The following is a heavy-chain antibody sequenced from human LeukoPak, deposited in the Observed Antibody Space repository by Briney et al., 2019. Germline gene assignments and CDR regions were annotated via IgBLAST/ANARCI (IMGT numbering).Heavy chain of an antibody. CDR1: GDSISSSTYY. J-gene: IGHJ4*02. CDR3: ARGDLYYYDTTFDY. V-gene: IGHV4-39*07. D-gene: IGHD3-22*01. CDR2: TSYSRST. Sequence: ETSETLSLTCTVSGDSISSSTYYWGWIRQPPGKGLEWVGSTSYSRSTYYNPSLKSRVTISVDTSKNQFSLKLSSVTAADTAVYYCARGDLYYYDTTFDYWGQGTLVTVSS.